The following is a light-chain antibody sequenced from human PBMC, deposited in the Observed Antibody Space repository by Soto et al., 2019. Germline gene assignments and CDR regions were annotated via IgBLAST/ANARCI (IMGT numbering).Light chain of an antibody. V-gene: IGKV1-27*01. J-gene: IGKJ1*01. CDR3: QKYKSAPRT. Sequence: DIQMTQSPSSLSASVGDKVTITCRASQGINNYLAWYQQKPGQVPKLLIYGASTLQSGVPSRFSGSGSGTDFTLTIRSLQPEDVATYYCQKYKSAPRTFGQGTKVPIK. CDR2: GAS. CDR1: QGINNY.